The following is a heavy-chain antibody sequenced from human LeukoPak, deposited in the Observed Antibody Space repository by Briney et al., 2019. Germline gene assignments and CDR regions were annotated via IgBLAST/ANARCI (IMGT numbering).Heavy chain of an antibody. V-gene: IGHV4-61*02. J-gene: IGHJ4*02. CDR2: IYTTGST. CDR3: ARGFIAAAGRQIDY. Sequence: SETLSLTCTVSGGSISSGSYYWSWTRQTAGKGLEGIGRIYTTGSTNDNPSLKSRVTISVDTSKNQCSLKLSSVTAADTAVYYCARGFIAAAGRQIDYWGQGTLVTVSS. D-gene: IGHD6-13*01. CDR1: GGSISSGSYY.